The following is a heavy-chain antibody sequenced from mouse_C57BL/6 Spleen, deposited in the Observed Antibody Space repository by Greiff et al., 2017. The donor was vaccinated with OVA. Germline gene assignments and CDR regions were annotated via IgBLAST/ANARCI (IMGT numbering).Heavy chain of an antibody. V-gene: IGHV5-17*01. CDR1: GFTFTDYG. CDR3: ARCMVTGLFDY. Sequence: VQLKESGGGLVKPGGSLKLSCAASGFTFTDYGMHWVRQAPEKGLEWVAYISSGSSTIYYADTVKGRFTISRDNANNTLFLQLTSLRSEDAAMYCCARCMVTGLFDYWGQGTTLTVSS. J-gene: IGHJ2*01. CDR2: ISSGSSTI. D-gene: IGHD2-2*01.